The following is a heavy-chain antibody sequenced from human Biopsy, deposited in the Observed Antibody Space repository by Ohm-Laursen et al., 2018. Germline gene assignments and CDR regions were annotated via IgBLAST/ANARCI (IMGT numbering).Heavy chain of an antibody. CDR2: VIPLIGLT. V-gene: IGHV1-69*04. CDR1: GGTSSNFA. Sequence: SVKVSCKASGGTSSNFAINWVRQAPGQGLECMGRVIPLIGLTNYAQKFQGRVTITADKFTNTVYMELSSLRSDDTAVYFCARDCNGDNCGVDFWGQGTLVTVS. D-gene: IGHD2-15*01. J-gene: IGHJ4*02. CDR3: ARDCNGDNCGVDF.